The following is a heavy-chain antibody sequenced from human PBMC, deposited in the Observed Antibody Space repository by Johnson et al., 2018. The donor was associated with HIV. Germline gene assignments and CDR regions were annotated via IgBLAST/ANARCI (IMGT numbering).Heavy chain of an antibody. D-gene: IGHD6-13*01. J-gene: IGHJ3*02. Sequence: QVQLVESGGGVVQPGRSLRLSCAASGFTFSSYAMHWVRQAPGKGLEWVAVISYDGSNKYYADSVKGRFTISRDNSKNTLYLQMNSLRAEDTAVYYCAYGYSSSWGGLGHAFDIWGQGTMVTVSS. CDR3: AYGYSSSWGGLGHAFDI. V-gene: IGHV3-30*04. CDR2: ISYDGSNK. CDR1: GFTFSSYA.